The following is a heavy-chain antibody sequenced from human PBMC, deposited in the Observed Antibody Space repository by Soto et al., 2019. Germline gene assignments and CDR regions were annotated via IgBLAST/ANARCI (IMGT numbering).Heavy chain of an antibody. CDR2: IYYSGST. CDR3: ARDRGDYVGWFDP. J-gene: IGHJ5*02. V-gene: IGHV4-31*03. CDR1: GGSISSGFYY. D-gene: IGHD4-17*01. Sequence: PSETLSLTCTVSGGSISSGFYYWSWIRQHPGKGLEWIGYIYYSGSTYYNPSLKSRVTISVDTSKNQFSLKLSSVTAADTAVYYCARDRGDYVGWFDPWGQGTLVTSPQ.